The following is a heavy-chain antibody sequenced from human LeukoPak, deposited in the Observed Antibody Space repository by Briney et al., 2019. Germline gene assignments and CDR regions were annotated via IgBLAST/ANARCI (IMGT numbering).Heavy chain of an antibody. D-gene: IGHD3-22*01. CDR3: ARCYASTSDAFDI. V-gene: IGHV4-30-4*08. Sequence: SQTLALICTVSGVSLSRVDYYWGSLRQPPGTGLEWVGFFYCRGSTYYNPSLKSRVTISADTSKNHFSLKLSSVTAADTAVYYCARCYASTSDAFDIWGQGTMVTVSS. CDR1: GVSLSRVDYY. CDR2: FYCRGST. J-gene: IGHJ3*02.